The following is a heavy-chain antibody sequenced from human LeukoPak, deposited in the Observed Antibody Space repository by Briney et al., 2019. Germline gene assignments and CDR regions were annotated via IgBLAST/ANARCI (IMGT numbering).Heavy chain of an antibody. CDR2: IYPGDFDT. Sequence: GESLKISCKGSGYSFTTYWIAWVRQMPGKGLEWMGIIYPGDFDTRYSPSFQGQVTISADKSISTAYLQWSSLKASDTAMYYCARSISGSYYYAFDIWGQGTMVTVSS. D-gene: IGHD1-26*01. J-gene: IGHJ3*02. CDR1: GYSFTTYW. CDR3: ARSISGSYYYAFDI. V-gene: IGHV5-51*01.